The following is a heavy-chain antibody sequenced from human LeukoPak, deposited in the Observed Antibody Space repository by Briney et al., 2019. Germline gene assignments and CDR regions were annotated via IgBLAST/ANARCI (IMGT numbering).Heavy chain of an antibody. CDR2: IYDSGNE. CDR3: ARQISDYYYYYMDV. Sequence: PSETLSLICTVSGGSISTSAFYWGWIRQPPGKGLEWIGSIYDSGNEFYNPSLKSRVTISADTSKNQFSLKLNSVTAADTAMYYCARQISDYYYYYMDVWGEGITVTVSS. CDR1: GGSISTSAFY. V-gene: IGHV4-39*01. D-gene: IGHD2/OR15-2a*01. J-gene: IGHJ6*03.